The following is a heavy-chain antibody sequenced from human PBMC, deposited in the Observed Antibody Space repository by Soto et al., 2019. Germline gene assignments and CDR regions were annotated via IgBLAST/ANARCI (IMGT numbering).Heavy chain of an antibody. J-gene: IGHJ4*02. CDR3: ARYGSGSYYMDPFDY. CDR2: ISGSGGST. D-gene: IGHD3-10*01. CDR1: GFTFSSYA. Sequence: GGSLRLSCAASGFTFSSYAMSWVRQAPGKGLEWVSAISGSGGSTYYADSVKGRFTISRDNSKNTLYLQMNSLRAEDTAVYYCARYGSGSYYMDPFDYWGQGTLVTVSS. V-gene: IGHV3-23*01.